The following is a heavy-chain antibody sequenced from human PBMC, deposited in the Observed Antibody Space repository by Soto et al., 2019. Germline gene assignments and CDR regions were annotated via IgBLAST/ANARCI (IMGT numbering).Heavy chain of an antibody. D-gene: IGHD4-17*01. Sequence: GEPLKISCKGSGYSFTSYWISWVRQMPGKGLEWMGRIDPSDSYTNYSPSFQGHVTISADKSISTAYLQWSSLKASDTAMYYCARQDYGGNYYYYGMDVWGQGTTVTVSS. V-gene: IGHV5-10-1*01. CDR1: GYSFTSYW. CDR2: IDPSDSYT. CDR3: ARQDYGGNYYYYGMDV. J-gene: IGHJ6*02.